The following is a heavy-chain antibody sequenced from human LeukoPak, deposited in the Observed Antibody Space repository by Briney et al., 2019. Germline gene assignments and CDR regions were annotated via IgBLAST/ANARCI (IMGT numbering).Heavy chain of an antibody. CDR1: GFTFSSYG. CDR3: SLRIATRHAGFDP. V-gene: IGHV3-30*03. Sequence: GGSLRLSCAASGFTFSSYGMHWVRQAPGKGLEWVAVISYDGSNKYYADSVKGRFTISRDNSKNTLYLQMNSLRPEDTAVYYCSLRIATRHAGFDPWGQGTLVTVSS. CDR2: ISYDGSNK. D-gene: IGHD6-6*01. J-gene: IGHJ5*02.